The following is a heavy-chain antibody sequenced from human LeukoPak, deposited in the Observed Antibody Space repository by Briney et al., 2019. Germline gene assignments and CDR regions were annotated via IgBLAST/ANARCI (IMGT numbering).Heavy chain of an antibody. CDR2: IFYSGST. D-gene: IGHD5-12*01. J-gene: IGHJ4*02. CDR1: GGSISTSNYY. CDR3: ASRPRGYSGYDWGIYFDY. Sequence: PSETLSLTCTVSGGSISTSNYYWGWIRQPPGKVLDWIGNIFYSGSTYYNPSLKSRVTISVDTSKNQFSLKLSSVTAADTAVYYCASRPRGYSGYDWGIYFDYWGQGTLVTVSS. V-gene: IGHV4-39*07.